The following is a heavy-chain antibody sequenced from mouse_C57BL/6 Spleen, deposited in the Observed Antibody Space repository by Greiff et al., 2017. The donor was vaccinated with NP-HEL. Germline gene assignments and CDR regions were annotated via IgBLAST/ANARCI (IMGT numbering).Heavy chain of an antibody. CDR2: IYPSDSET. Sequence: QVQLQQPGAELVRPGSSVKLSCKASGYTFTSYWMDWVKQRPGQGLEWIGNIYPSDSETHYNQKFKDKATLTVDKSSSTAYMQLSSLTSEDAAVYYCARSYYGSSYGDWGKGTTLTGSS. J-gene: IGHJ2*01. CDR3: ARSYYGSSYGD. V-gene: IGHV1-61*01. D-gene: IGHD1-1*01. CDR1: GYTFTSYW.